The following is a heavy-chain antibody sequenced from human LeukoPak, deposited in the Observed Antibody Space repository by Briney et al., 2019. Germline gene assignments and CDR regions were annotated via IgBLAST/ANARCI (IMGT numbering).Heavy chain of an antibody. Sequence: GGSLRLSCAASGFSFSNYDMHWVRHTAGKGLEWVSGIGVGGDTYYQESVKGRFIISRDNAENSLYLQMNSLRAGDTAVYFCARDVTPIGLWYFDVWGRGTLVTVSS. J-gene: IGHJ2*01. CDR3: ARDVTPIGLWYFDV. CDR2: IGVGGDT. D-gene: IGHD2-21*02. CDR1: GFSFSNYD. V-gene: IGHV3-13*01.